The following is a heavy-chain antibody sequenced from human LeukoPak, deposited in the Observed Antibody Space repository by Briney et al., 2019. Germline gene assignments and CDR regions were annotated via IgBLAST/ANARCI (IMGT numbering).Heavy chain of an antibody. J-gene: IGHJ4*02. D-gene: IGHD3-22*01. Sequence: GGSLRLSCAASGFTLSSYGMHWVRQAPGKGLEWVAFIRYDGNNKYYADSVKGQFTISRDNSKNTLYLQMNSLRAEDTAVYYCAKWGYYYDSSGYPFVNYWGQGTLVTVSS. CDR3: AKWGYYYDSSGYPFVNY. CDR2: IRYDGNNK. CDR1: GFTLSSYG. V-gene: IGHV3-30*02.